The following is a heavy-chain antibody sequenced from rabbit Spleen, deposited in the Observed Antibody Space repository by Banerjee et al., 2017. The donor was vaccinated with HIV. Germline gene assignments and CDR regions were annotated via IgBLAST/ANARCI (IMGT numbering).Heavy chain of an antibody. Sequence: QEQLVESGGGLVKPEGSLKLSCTASGFSFSNKAVMCWVRQAPGKGLEWIACIDSGFGGTTYSASWAKGRFTISKTSSTTVTLQMTGLTAADTATYFCARWASTEGYFDLWGPGTLVTVS. CDR2: IDSGFGGTT. D-gene: IGHD7-1*01. CDR3: ARWASTEGYFDL. CDR1: GFSFSNKAV. V-gene: IGHV1S45*01. J-gene: IGHJ4*01.